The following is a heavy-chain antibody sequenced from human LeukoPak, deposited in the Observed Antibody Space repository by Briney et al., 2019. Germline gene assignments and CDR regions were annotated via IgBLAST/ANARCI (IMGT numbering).Heavy chain of an antibody. CDR2: INHSGST. V-gene: IGHV4-34*01. J-gene: IGHJ1*01. Sequence: SETLSLTCAVYGGSFSGYYWSWIRQPPGKGLEWIGEINHSGSTNYNPSLKSRVTISVDTSKNQFSLKLSSVTAADTAVYYCARMGYYYDSSGYWEYFQHWGQGTLVTVSS. CDR3: ARMGYYYDSSGYWEYFQH. CDR1: GGSFSGYY. D-gene: IGHD3-22*01.